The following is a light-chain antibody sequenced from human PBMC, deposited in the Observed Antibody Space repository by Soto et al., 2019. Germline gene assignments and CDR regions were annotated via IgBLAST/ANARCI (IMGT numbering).Light chain of an antibody. V-gene: IGKV3-20*01. Sequence: EIVLTQSPGSLSLSPGESATLSCRASQTVSDTHVAWYQQRPGQAPRLLIYDASRRDIGVPDRFSGSGAGTDFTLAISGLGPADFAVYFCHQYGTSPQTVGQGTKVEIK. J-gene: IGKJ1*01. CDR2: DAS. CDR3: HQYGTSPQT. CDR1: QTVSDTH.